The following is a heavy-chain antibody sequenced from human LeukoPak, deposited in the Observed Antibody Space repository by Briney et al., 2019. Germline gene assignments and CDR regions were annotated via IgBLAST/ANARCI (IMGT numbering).Heavy chain of an antibody. V-gene: IGHV4-61*01. D-gene: IGHD1-1*01. CDR3: ARKTTGDQGSYFDY. CDR1: GGSVSSGSYY. CDR2: IYYSGST. Sequence: PSETLSLTCTVSGGSVSSGSYYWSWIRQPPGKGLEWIGYIYYSGSTNYNPSLKTRVTISIDTSKNQFSLKVSSVTAADTAVYYCARKTTGDQGSYFDYWGQGTLVTVSS. J-gene: IGHJ4*02.